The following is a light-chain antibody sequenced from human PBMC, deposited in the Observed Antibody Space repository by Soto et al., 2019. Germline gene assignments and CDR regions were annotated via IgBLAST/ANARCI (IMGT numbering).Light chain of an antibody. V-gene: IGKV3-15*01. CDR3: QHYNNWPFT. CDR1: QSVSSN. Sequence: EIVLTQSPGTLSLSPGERSTLSFRASQSVSSNLAWYQQKPGQAPRLLIYGASGRATGIPARFSGSGSGTEFTLTISSLQSEDFAVYYCQHYNNWPFTFGQGTKVDIK. J-gene: IGKJ2*01. CDR2: GAS.